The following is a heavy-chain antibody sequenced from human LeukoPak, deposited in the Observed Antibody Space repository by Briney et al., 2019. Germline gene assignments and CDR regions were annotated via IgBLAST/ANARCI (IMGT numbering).Heavy chain of an antibody. V-gene: IGHV4-4*07. CDR1: GGSISSYY. CDR3: ARAGYDTSGFWYFDL. D-gene: IGHD3-22*01. Sequence: SETLSLTCTVSGGSISSYYWSWIRQPAGKGLEWIGRIYASGSTDYTPSLKSRATISEEPSKKQFSLKMSSVTAADTAVYYCARAGYDTSGFWYFDLWGRGTLVTVSS. J-gene: IGHJ2*01. CDR2: IYASGST.